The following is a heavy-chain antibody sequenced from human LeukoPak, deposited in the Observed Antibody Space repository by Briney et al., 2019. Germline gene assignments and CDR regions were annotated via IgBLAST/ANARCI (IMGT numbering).Heavy chain of an antibody. CDR2: IYYSGST. CDR1: GGSISSYY. V-gene: IGHV4-59*01. D-gene: IGHD6-13*01. CDR3: ARHRLSSFDAFDI. Sequence: ASETLSLTCSVSGGSISSYYWSWIRQPPGKGLEWIGYIYYSGSTNYNPSPKSRVTISVDTSKNQFSLKLSSVTAADTAVYYCARHRLSSFDAFDIWGQGTMVTVSS. J-gene: IGHJ3*02.